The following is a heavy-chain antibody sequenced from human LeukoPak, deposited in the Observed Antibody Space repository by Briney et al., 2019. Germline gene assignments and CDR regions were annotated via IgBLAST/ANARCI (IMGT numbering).Heavy chain of an antibody. V-gene: IGHV1-18*01. CDR1: GYNFDKFG. CDR2: INTHNGNT. CDR3: ARDTPQHLKRYDY. D-gene: IGHD6-13*01. Sequence: ASVKVSCKASGYNFDKFGIAWVRQAPGQGLEWMGWINTHNGNTKYAQQYQGRVTMTTDTSASTVYMELRSLRSDDTAVYFCARDTPQHLKRYDYWGQGTQVTVSS. J-gene: IGHJ4*02.